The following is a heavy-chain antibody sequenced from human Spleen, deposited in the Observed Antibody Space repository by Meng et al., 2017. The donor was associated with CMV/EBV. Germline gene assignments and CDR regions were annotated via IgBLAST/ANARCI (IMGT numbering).Heavy chain of an antibody. D-gene: IGHD6-6*01. J-gene: IGHJ4*02. CDR3: ERWGWRTARVGPRFDY. Sequence: GESLKISCAASGFTFSDYYMSWIRQAPGKGLEWISYISSSGSTIYYADSVKGRFTISRDNAKNSLFLQMNSLRAEDTAVYYCERWGWRTARVGPRFDYWGQGTLVTVSS. V-gene: IGHV3-11*01. CDR1: GFTFSDYY. CDR2: ISSSGSTI.